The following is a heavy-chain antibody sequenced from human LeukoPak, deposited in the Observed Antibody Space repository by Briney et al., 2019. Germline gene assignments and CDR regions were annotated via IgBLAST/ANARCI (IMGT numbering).Heavy chain of an antibody. Sequence: ASVKVSCKSSGYXFTSYYIYWVRQAPGQGLEWMGIINPSGGSTSYAQKFQGRVTMTRDTSTSTVYMELSSLRSEDTAVYYCARDSGMVRGTVDYWGQGTLVTVSS. J-gene: IGHJ4*02. D-gene: IGHD3-10*01. CDR3: ARDSGMVRGTVDY. CDR2: INPSGGST. V-gene: IGHV1-46*01. CDR1: GYXFTSYY.